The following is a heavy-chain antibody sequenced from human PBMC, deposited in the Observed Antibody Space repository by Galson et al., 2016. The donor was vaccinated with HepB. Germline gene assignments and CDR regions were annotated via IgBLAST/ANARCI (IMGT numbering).Heavy chain of an antibody. CDR2: IYSGGRT. Sequence: SETLSLTCTVSGGSIRDDDVYWGWIRQSPGEGLDYIGNIYSGGRTSFNPSLESRVTISVDTSKNQVSLRLTSVTAADTAVYYCGTSTGTTEYWGQGTLVTVSS. CDR1: GGSIRDDDVY. V-gene: IGHV4-39*01. D-gene: IGHD1-7*01. CDR3: GTSTGTTEY. J-gene: IGHJ4*02.